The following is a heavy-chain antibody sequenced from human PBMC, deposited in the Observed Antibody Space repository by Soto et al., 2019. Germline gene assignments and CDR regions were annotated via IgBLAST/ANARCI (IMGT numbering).Heavy chain of an antibody. CDR1: GFTFTRYS. V-gene: IGHV3-21*06. J-gene: IGHJ4*02. CDR2: ISSTTNYI. CDR3: ARESEDLTSNFDY. Sequence: PRGSLSLSCAAYGFTFTRYSMNWVRQAPGKGLEWVSSISSTTNYIYYGDSMKGRFTISRDNAKNSLYLEMNSLRAEDTAVYYCARESEDLTSNFDYWGQGTLVTVSS.